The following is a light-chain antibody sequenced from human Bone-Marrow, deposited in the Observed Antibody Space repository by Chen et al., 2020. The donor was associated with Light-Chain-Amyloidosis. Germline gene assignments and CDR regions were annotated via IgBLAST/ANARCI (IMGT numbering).Light chain of an antibody. CDR2: DDS. J-gene: IGLJ3*02. CDR1: NIGTTS. Sequence: SYVRTQPSSVSVAPGQTAPIACGGNNIGTTSLHWYQQTPGQAPLLVVYDDSDRPPGIPERLAGSNSGNTATLTSSRVEAGDEADYYCQVWDRSSDRPVFGGGTKLTVL. CDR3: QVWDRSSDRPV. V-gene: IGLV3-21*02.